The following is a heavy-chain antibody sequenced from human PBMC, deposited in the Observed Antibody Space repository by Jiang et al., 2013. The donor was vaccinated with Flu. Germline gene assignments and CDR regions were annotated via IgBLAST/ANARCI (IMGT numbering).Heavy chain of an antibody. CDR3: AKDGYIRGWYFDL. V-gene: IGHV3-23*01. Sequence: QLLESGEGLVQPGGPRRDSPVQPLDSCLVTMPWPGSAGLQGRGLEWVSAITDSGRDKYQADSVKGRFTISRDNSKNTLYLHLDSLRAEDTAVYYCAKDGYIRGWYFDLWGQGTLVTVS. J-gene: IGHJ4*02. CDR2: ITDSGRDK. CDR1: DSCLVTMP. D-gene: IGHD5-12*01.